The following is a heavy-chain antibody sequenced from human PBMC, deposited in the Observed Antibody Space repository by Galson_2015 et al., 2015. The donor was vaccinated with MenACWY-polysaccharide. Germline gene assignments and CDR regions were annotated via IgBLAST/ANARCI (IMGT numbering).Heavy chain of an antibody. CDR1: GFSLGAWY. Sequence: LRLSCAASGFSLGAWYMSWIRQAPGKGLEWLSYIDKSGDSIYYGDSVKGRFTISRDNARNSLYLQMNRLEAEDTAIYYCARGHYGLDVWGQGTTVTVSS. J-gene: IGHJ6*02. CDR3: ARGHYGLDV. CDR2: IDKSGDSI. V-gene: IGHV3-11*01.